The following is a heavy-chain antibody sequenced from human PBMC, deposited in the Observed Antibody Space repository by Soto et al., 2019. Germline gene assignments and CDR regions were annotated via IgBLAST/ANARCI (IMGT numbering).Heavy chain of an antibody. D-gene: IGHD3-9*01. CDR2: IWYDGSNK. J-gene: IGHJ3*02. Sequence: QVQLVESGGGVVQPGRSLRLSCAASGFTFSSYGMHWVRQAPGKGLEWVAVIWYDGSNKYYADSVTGRFTISRDNSKNTLYLQMNSLRAEDTAVYYCARDTPYFDWLPRDDAFDIWGQGTMVTVSS. V-gene: IGHV3-33*01. CDR1: GFTFSSYG. CDR3: ARDTPYFDWLPRDDAFDI.